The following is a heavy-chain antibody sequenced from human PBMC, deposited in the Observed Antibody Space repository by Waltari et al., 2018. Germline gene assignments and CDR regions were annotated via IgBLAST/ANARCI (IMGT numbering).Heavy chain of an antibody. CDR1: GGSISSYY. J-gene: IGHJ4*02. CDR3: AGNKGTNYDFWSGYRGAFDY. V-gene: IGHV4-59*01. CDR2: IYYSGRT. D-gene: IGHD3-3*01. Sequence: QVQLQESGPGLVKPSETLSLTCTVSGGSISSYYWSWIRQPPGKGLEWIGYIYYSGRTNYNPSLKSLVTISVDTSKNQFSLKLSSVTAADTAVYYCAGNKGTNYDFWSGYRGAFDYWGQGTLVTVSS.